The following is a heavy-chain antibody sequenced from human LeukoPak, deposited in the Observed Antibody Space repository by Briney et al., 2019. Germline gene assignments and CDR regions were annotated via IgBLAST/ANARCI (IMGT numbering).Heavy chain of an antibody. V-gene: IGHV4-61*02. Sequence: PSQTLSLTCTVSGGSISSGSYYWSWIRQPAGKGLEWIGRIYTSGSTNYNPSLKSRVTISVDTSKNQFPLKLSSVTAADTAVYYCAREKTGGVEYYFDYWGQGTLVTVSS. CDR1: GGSISSGSYY. J-gene: IGHJ4*02. CDR2: IYTSGST. D-gene: IGHD2-8*02. CDR3: AREKTGGVEYYFDY.